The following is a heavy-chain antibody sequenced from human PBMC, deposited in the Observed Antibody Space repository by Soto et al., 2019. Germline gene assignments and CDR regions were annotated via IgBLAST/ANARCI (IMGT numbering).Heavy chain of an antibody. V-gene: IGHV3-7*03. CDR1: GFTLTSHW. J-gene: IGHJ4*02. Sequence: GGSLRLSCAVSGFTLTSHWMKWVRRAPGKGLEWVASIKENGREMYYVDSVRGRFTISRDIAKNSLFLQMSSLRAEDTAMYYCARDDGDYVGQGTPVTVSS. CDR2: IKENGREM. CDR3: ARDDGDY.